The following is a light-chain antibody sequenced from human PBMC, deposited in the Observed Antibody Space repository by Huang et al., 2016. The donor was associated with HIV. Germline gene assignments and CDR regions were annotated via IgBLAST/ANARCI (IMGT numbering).Light chain of an antibody. J-gene: IGKJ1*01. CDR1: QSLSSN. V-gene: IGKV3-15*01. CDR2: AAS. Sequence: EIVMTQSPATLSVSPGESATLSCRASQSLSSNLAWYQQKPGQAPRLLIYAASTRATGSPARFSGSGSGTEFTLTISSLQSEDFAVYYCQQYNNGPRTFGQGTKVEIK. CDR3: QQYNNGPRT.